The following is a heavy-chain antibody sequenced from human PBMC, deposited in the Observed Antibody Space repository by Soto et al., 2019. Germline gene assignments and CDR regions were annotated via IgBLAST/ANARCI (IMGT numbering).Heavy chain of an antibody. V-gene: IGHV3-30*18. Sequence: GGSLRLSCTASGFTFSNYAMHWVRQAPGKGLEWVALTSYDGNNEYYTDSVKGRFTISRDNSKNTLFLQMNSPRPEDTAVYYCAKDKGVFNWATSYFDYWGQGALVTVSS. J-gene: IGHJ4*02. D-gene: IGHD1-1*01. CDR2: TSYDGNNE. CDR3: AKDKGVFNWATSYFDY. CDR1: GFTFSNYA.